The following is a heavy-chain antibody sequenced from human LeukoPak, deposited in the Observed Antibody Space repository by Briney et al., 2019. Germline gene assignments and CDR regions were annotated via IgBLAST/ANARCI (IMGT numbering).Heavy chain of an antibody. CDR2: ISGSGGST. J-gene: IGHJ4*02. D-gene: IGHD2-15*01. V-gene: IGHV3-23*01. CDR1: GFTFSSYA. Sequence: PGGSLRLFCAASGFTFSSYAMSWVRQAPGKGLEWVSAISGSGGSTYYADSVKGRFTISRDNSKNTLYLQMNSLRAEDTAVYYCAKGLAKYCSGGSCYFDYWGQGTLVTVSS. CDR3: AKGLAKYCSGGSCYFDY.